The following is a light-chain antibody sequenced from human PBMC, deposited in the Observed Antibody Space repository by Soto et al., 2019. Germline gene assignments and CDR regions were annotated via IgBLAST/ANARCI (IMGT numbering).Light chain of an antibody. J-gene: IGKJ4*01. CDR3: QQYTNCPLT. Sequence: EIGMPQSPATLSVSPGERATLSCRASQSVSSNLAWYQQKPGQAPRLLIYGASTRATGIPARFSGSGSGTEFTLTISSLQSEDFAVYYCQQYTNCPLTFVGGTKVDIK. CDR1: QSVSSN. CDR2: GAS. V-gene: IGKV3-15*01.